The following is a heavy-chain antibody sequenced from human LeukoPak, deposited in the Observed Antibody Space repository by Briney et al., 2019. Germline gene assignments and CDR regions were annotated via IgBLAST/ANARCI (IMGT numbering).Heavy chain of an antibody. J-gene: IGHJ4*02. CDR2: ISYDGSNK. CDR3: AKDLTGNYGDYELLFDY. CDR1: GFTFSSYG. D-gene: IGHD4-17*01. Sequence: GGSLRLSCAASGFTFSSYGMHWVRQAPGKGLEWVAVISYDGSNKYYADSVKGRFTISRDNSKNTLYLQMNSLRAEDTAVYYCAKDLTGNYGDYELLFDYWGQGTLVTVSS. V-gene: IGHV3-30*18.